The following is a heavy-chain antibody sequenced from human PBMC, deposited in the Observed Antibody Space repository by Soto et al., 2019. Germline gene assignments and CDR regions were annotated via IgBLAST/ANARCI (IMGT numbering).Heavy chain of an antibody. CDR2: ISSSGSTI. D-gene: IGHD6-19*01. V-gene: IGHV3-48*03. J-gene: IGHJ4*02. Sequence: HPGGSLRLSCAASGFTFSSYGMNWVRQAPGKGLEWVSYISSSGSTIYYADSVKGRFTISRDNAKNSLYLQMNSLRAEDTAVYYCARLSHSSGWYRSQVTFDYWGQGTLVTVSS. CDR1: GFTFSSYG. CDR3: ARLSHSSGWYRSQVTFDY.